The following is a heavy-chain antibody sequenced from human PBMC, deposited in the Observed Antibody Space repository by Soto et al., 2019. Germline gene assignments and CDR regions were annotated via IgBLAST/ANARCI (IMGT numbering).Heavy chain of an antibody. CDR1: GYTFTSYG. V-gene: IGHV1-18*04. J-gene: IGHJ6*02. CDR2: IRAYNGNT. Sequence: QVQLVQSGAEVEKPGASVKVSCKASGYTFTSYGINWVRQAPGQGLEWMGWIRAYNGNTKYAQKLQGRVTMTTDTSTSTAYMELRSLRYDDAAEYYCARYCGNDCRQGMDFWGQGTTVTVSS. CDR3: ARYCGNDCRQGMDF. D-gene: IGHD1-1*01.